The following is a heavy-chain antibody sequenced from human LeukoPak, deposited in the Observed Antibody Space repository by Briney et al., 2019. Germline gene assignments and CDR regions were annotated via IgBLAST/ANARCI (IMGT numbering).Heavy chain of an antibody. Sequence: ASVKVSCKASGYTFTGYYMHWVRQAPGQGLEWMGWINPNSGGTNYAQKLQGRVTMTTDTSTSTAYMELRSLRSDDTAVYYCARVGIAVAPVDYWGQGTLVTVSS. CDR1: GYTFTGYY. J-gene: IGHJ4*02. CDR2: INPNSGGT. V-gene: IGHV1-2*02. D-gene: IGHD6-19*01. CDR3: ARVGIAVAPVDY.